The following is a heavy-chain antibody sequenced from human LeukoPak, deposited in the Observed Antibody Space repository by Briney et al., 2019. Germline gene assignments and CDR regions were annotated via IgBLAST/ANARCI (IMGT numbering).Heavy chain of an antibody. J-gene: IGHJ4*02. V-gene: IGHV4-38-2*02. D-gene: IGHD3-10*01. Sequence: SETLSLTCTVSGYSITSGYYWGWIRQPPGKGLEWIGGSYHSGSTFYNPSLKSRVTISVDTSKNQFSLKLSSVTAADTAVYYCARDQDYYGSGSYGPDYWGQGTLVTVSS. CDR2: SYHSGST. CDR1: GYSITSGYY. CDR3: ARDQDYYGSGSYGPDY.